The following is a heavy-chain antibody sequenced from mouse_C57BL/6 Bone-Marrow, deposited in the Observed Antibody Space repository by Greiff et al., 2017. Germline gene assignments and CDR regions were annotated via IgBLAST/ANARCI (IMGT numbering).Heavy chain of an antibody. CDR3: ARRGTYYSSYGFYDAMDY. Sequence: QVQLQQSGAELVRPGTSVKVSCKASGYAFTNYLIEWVKQRPGQGLEWIGVINPGSGGTNYNEKFKGKATLTADKSSSTAYMQLSSLTSEDSAVYFCARRGTYYSSYGFYDAMDYWGQGTSVTVSS. D-gene: IGHD2-5*01. CDR1: GYAFTNYL. J-gene: IGHJ4*01. CDR2: INPGSGGT. V-gene: IGHV1-54*01.